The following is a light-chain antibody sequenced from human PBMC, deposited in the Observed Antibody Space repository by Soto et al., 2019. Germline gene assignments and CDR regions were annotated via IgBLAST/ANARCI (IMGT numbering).Light chain of an antibody. J-gene: IGLJ1*01. V-gene: IGLV2-14*01. CDR3: SSYTRSDIFV. CDR1: SSDVGAYNY. Sequence: QSVGTQPASVSGSTGQAIIISCTGTSSDVGAYNYVSWYQQHPDKAPKVMIYEVTNRPSGVSNRFSGSKSGNTASLTISGLQAEDEADYYCSSYTRSDIFVFGTGTKVTVL. CDR2: EVT.